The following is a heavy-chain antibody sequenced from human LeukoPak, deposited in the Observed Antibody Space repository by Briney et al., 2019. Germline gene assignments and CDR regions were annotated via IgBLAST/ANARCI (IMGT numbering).Heavy chain of an antibody. J-gene: IGHJ2*01. CDR2: IVVGSGNT. CDR1: GFTFTSSA. Sequence: ASVKVSCKASGFTFTSSAMQWVLQARGQRLEWIGWIVVGSGNTNYAQKFQERVTITRDMSTSTAYMELSSLRSEDTAVYYCAAERDIVGATKPPIWYFDLWGRGTLVTVSS. D-gene: IGHD1-26*01. CDR3: AAERDIVGATKPPIWYFDL. V-gene: IGHV1-58*02.